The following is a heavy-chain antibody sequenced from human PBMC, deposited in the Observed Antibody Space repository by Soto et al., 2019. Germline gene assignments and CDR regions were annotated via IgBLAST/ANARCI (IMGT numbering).Heavy chain of an antibody. D-gene: IGHD2-2*01. CDR2: ISGSGGST. J-gene: IGHJ1*01. CDR3: AQEIRYCSSTSCYGGHIQH. V-gene: IGHV3-23*01. CDR1: GFTFSSYA. Sequence: GGSLRLSCAASGFTFSSYAMSWVRQAPGKGLEWVSAISGSGGSTYYADSVKGRFTISRDNSKNTLYLQMNSLRAEDTAVYYCAQEIRYCSSTSCYGGHIQHWGQGTLVTVSS.